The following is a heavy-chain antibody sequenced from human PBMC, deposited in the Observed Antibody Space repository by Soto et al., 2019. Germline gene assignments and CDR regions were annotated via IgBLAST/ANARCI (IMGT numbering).Heavy chain of an antibody. Sequence: GGSLRLSCAASGFTFSSYAMHWVRQAPGKGLEWVAVISYDGSNKYYADSVKGRFTISRDNSKNTLYLQMNSLRAEDTAVYYCARDRGIAVAANYFDYWGQGTLVTSPQ. CDR2: ISYDGSNK. V-gene: IGHV3-30-3*01. D-gene: IGHD6-19*01. CDR3: ARDRGIAVAANYFDY. J-gene: IGHJ4*02. CDR1: GFTFSSYA.